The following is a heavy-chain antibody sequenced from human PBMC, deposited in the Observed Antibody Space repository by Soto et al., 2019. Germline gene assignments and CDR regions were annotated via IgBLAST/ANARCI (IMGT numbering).Heavy chain of an antibody. D-gene: IGHD4-17*01. J-gene: IGHJ5*02. CDR1: GYTFTSYD. V-gene: IGHV1-8*01. CDR3: ARGIKYVDYSRWFDP. Sequence: QVQLLQSVAEVKKPGASVKVSCKASGYTFTSYDINWVRQATGQGVEYLGWMNPNSGNTGYVKKFQGRVTMTRATSMSTAYMELSSLRSEDTAVYYCARGIKYVDYSRWFDPWGPGTLVTVSS. CDR2: MNPNSGNT.